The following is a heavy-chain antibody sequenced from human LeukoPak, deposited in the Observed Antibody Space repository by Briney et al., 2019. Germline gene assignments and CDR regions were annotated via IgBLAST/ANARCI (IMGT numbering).Heavy chain of an antibody. Sequence: KPGSSVKVSXKASGGTFSSYAISWVRQAPGQGLEWMGRIIPIFGTANYAQKFQGRVTITTDESTSTAYMELSSLRSEDTAVYYCARVIRDPNWFDPWGQGTLVTVSS. V-gene: IGHV1-69*05. CDR2: IIPIFGTA. D-gene: IGHD2-21*02. CDR3: ARVIRDPNWFDP. CDR1: GGTFSSYA. J-gene: IGHJ5*02.